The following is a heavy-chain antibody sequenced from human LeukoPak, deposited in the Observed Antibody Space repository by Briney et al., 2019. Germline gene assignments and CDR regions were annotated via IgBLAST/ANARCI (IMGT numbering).Heavy chain of an antibody. CDR3: ARDWVAGVPFDAFDI. J-gene: IGHJ3*02. CDR2: IKEDGSEK. Sequence: GESLRLSCVASGFTLSNYWMSWVRQAPGKGLEWVANIKEDGSEKYYVGSVKGRFTISRDNAKNSLYLHMDSLTAEDTAIYYCARDWVAGVPFDAFDIWGQGTMVSVSS. D-gene: IGHD3-10*01. CDR1: GFTLSNYW. V-gene: IGHV3-7*01.